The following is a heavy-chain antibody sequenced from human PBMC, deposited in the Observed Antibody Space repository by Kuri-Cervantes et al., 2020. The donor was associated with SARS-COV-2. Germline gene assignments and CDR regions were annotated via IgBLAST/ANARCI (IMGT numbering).Heavy chain of an antibody. CDR3: ARGYRSSTSCPPYYYYGMDV. D-gene: IGHD2-2*01. Sequence: GGSLRLSCAASGFTFSSYSMNWVRQAPGKGLEWVSYISSSSSTIYYADSVKGRFTISRDNAKNSLYLQMNSLRDEDTAVYYCARGYRSSTSCPPYYYYGMDVWGQGTTVTVSS. CDR1: GFTFSSYS. CDR2: ISSSSSTI. V-gene: IGHV3-48*02. J-gene: IGHJ6*02.